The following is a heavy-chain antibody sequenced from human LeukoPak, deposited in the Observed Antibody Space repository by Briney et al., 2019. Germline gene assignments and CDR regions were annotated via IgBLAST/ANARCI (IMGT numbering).Heavy chain of an antibody. CDR1: GGTFSSYA. Sequence: SVKVSCKASGGTFSSYAISWVRQAPGQGLEWMGGIIPIFGTANYAQKFQGRVTITADESTSTAYMELSSLRSDDTAVYYCARANMVRGVGLFFDRNWFDPWGQGTLVTVSS. D-gene: IGHD3-10*01. CDR2: IIPIFGTA. J-gene: IGHJ5*02. V-gene: IGHV1-69*13. CDR3: ARANMVRGVGLFFDRNWFDP.